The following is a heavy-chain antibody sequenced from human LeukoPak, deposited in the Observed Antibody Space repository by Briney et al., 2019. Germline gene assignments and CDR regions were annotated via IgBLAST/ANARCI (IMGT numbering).Heavy chain of an antibody. V-gene: IGHV3-7*05. CDR1: GFSFSNYG. CDR3: ARDPKNGAIAGFY. J-gene: IGHJ4*02. Sequence: GGSLRLSCVASGFSFSNYGMSWVRQAPGKGLDWVANIKQEGSEKYYADSVKDRFTISRDNAKNSLYLQMSSLRAEDTAVYYCARDPKNGAIAGFYWGQGTLVTVSS. CDR2: IKQEGSEK. D-gene: IGHD6-19*01.